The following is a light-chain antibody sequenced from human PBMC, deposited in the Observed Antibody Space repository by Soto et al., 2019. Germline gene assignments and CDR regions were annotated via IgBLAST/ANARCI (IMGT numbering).Light chain of an antibody. V-gene: IGKV1-5*03. J-gene: IGKJ1*01. CDR3: QQYNDYAWT. CDR2: KAS. CDR1: QSINNW. Sequence: DIKMTQSPSTLAASVGDRVTITCRASQSINNWLAWYQQKPGKAPNLLIYKASNLESGVPSRFSGSGSGTEFTLMIRSRQPDDFATYYCQQYNDYAWTVGQGNKVEIK.